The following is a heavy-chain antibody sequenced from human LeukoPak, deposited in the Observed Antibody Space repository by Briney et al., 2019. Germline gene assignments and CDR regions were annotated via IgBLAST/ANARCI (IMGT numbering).Heavy chain of an antibody. D-gene: IGHD2-15*01. CDR2: INHSGST. Sequence: SETLSLTCAVYGGSFSGYYWSWIRQPPGKGLEWIGEINHSGSTNYNPSLKSRVTISVDTSKNQFSLKLSSVTAADTAVYYRARVGVVSWFDPWGQGTLVTVSS. CDR1: GGSFSGYY. V-gene: IGHV4-34*01. J-gene: IGHJ5*02. CDR3: ARVGVVSWFDP.